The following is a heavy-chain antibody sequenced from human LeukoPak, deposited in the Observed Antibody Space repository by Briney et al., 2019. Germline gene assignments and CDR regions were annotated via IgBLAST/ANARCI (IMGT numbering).Heavy chain of an antibody. CDR3: ARHVTISGPYDASDI. CDR2: IYYSGGT. CDR1: GDSISSYY. V-gene: IGHV4-59*08. J-gene: IGHJ3*02. D-gene: IGHD5-24*01. Sequence: SETLSLTCTVSGDSISSYYWSWIRQPPGKGLEWIGYIYYSGGTDYNPSLKSRVTISVDTSKNQFSLKLRSVTAADTAVYYCARHVTISGPYDASDIWGQGSMVTVSP.